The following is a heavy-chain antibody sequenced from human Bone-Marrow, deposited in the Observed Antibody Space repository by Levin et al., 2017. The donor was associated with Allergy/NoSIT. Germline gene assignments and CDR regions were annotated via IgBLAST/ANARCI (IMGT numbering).Heavy chain of an antibody. V-gene: IGHV3-53*01. CDR1: GFTVSSNY. D-gene: IGHD1-7*01. CDR2: IYSGGST. J-gene: IGHJ5*02. CDR3: ARVGGAGWNYGKGWFDP. Sequence: PGGSLRLSCAASGFTVSSNYMSWVRQAPGKGLEWVSVIYSGGSTYYADSVKGRFTISRDNSKNTLYLQMNSLRAEDTAVYYCARVGGAGWNYGKGWFDPWGQGTLVTVSS.